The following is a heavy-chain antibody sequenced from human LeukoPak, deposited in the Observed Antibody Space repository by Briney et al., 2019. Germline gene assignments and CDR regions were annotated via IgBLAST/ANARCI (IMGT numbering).Heavy chain of an antibody. Sequence: GASVKVSCKASGGTFSSYAISWVRQAPGQGLEWMGGIIPIFGTANYAQKFQGRVTITADESTSTAYMELSSLRSEDTAVYYCARDCLYYYDSSGYYSAWFDPWGQGTLVTVSS. CDR1: GGTFSSYA. CDR3: ARDCLYYYDSSGYYSAWFDP. V-gene: IGHV1-69*13. CDR2: IIPIFGTA. J-gene: IGHJ5*02. D-gene: IGHD3-22*01.